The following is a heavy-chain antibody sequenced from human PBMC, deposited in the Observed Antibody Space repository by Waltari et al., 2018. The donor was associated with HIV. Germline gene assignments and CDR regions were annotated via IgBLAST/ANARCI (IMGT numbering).Heavy chain of an antibody. CDR3: ARPPTN. CDR1: GGYISSISYY. V-gene: IGHV4-39*01. Sequence: HLQLQESGPGLVKPSETLSLPCTVAGGYISSISYYWGWIRQPPGKVLELNGSIYYSGGTYYNPYLKSRVTISVDTYKVQFSLKLRSVTAADTAVYYCARPPTNWGQGTLVTVSS. CDR2: IYYSGGT. J-gene: IGHJ4*02. D-gene: IGHD1-26*01.